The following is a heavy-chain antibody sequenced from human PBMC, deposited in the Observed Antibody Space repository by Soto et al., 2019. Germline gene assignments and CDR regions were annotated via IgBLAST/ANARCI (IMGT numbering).Heavy chain of an antibody. CDR1: GFTVSSNY. V-gene: IGHV3-53*01. Sequence: EVQLVESGGGLIQPGGSLRLSCAASGFTVSSNYMSWVRQAPVKGLEWVSVIYSGGSTYYADSVKGRFTISRDNSKNTLYLQMNSLRADDTAVYYCARVGLGYYYGMDVWGQGTTVTVSS. J-gene: IGHJ6*02. CDR2: IYSGGST. CDR3: ARVGLGYYYGMDV.